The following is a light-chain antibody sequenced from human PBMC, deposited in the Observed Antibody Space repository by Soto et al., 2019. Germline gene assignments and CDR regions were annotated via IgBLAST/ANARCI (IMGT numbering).Light chain of an antibody. Sequence: DIQMTQSPSTLSASVGDRVTITCRASQSISSWLACYQQKPGKAPKLLIYDASILESGVPSRFSVSASATEFTLTIIIQQPDDFATYYCQQYNSYSAFGQGTKVDIK. CDR3: QQYNSYSA. CDR2: DAS. CDR1: QSISSW. V-gene: IGKV1-5*01. J-gene: IGKJ1*01.